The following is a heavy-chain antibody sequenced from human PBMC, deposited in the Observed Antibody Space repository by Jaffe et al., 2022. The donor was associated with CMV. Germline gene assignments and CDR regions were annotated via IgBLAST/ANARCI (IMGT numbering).Heavy chain of an antibody. CDR1: GYTFSHYW. Sequence: EVQLVQSGAEVKKPGDSLKISCKGAGYTFSHYWIGWVRQMPGKGLEWMGIIYPGDSDTRYSPSFQGQVTISVDKSINTAYLQWTSLKASDTARYYCARRGYISMSSFDIWGRGTMVTVSS. V-gene: IGHV5-51*01. CDR2: IYPGDSDT. J-gene: IGHJ3*02. CDR3: ARRGYISMSSFDI. D-gene: IGHD5-12*01.